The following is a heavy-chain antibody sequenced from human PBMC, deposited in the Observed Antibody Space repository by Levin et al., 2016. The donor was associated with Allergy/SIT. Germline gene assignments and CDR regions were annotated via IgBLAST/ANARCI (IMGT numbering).Heavy chain of an antibody. J-gene: IGHJ4*02. CDR1: GGSISTYY. Sequence: SETLSLTCTVSGGSISTYYWSWIRQPPGKGLEWIGYISYSGNTNYNPSLKSRVTISVDTSRNQFSLKLDSVTAADTAVYYCARRPNTPHAFDYWGQGTLVTVSS. V-gene: IGHV4-59*08. CDR3: ARRPNTPHAFDY. CDR2: ISYSGNT.